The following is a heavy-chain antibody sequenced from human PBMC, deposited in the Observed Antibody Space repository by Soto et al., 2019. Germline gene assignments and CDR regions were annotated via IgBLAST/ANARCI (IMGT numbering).Heavy chain of an antibody. Sequence: GGSLRLSCSASGFTFTSYAMSWVRQAPGKGLEWVSGISGSGGDTKSVDSVKGRFTISRDNFKNMLYLQMNSLRAEDTAVYYCAKHDFWTLYNTGLDSWGQGTLVTVSS. D-gene: IGHD3-3*01. J-gene: IGHJ4*02. V-gene: IGHV3-23*01. CDR1: GFTFTSYA. CDR3: AKHDFWTLYNTGLDS. CDR2: ISGSGGDT.